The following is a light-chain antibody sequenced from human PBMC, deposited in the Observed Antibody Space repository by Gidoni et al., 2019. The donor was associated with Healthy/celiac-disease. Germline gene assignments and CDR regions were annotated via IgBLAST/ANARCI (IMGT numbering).Light chain of an antibody. CDR1: SSNIGSGYD. CDR2: VNS. V-gene: IGLV1-40*01. CDR3: QSYDSSLSGPVV. J-gene: IGLJ2*01. Sequence: QSVLTQPPSVSGAPGQRVTIPCTGSSSNIGSGYDVHWYQQLPGTAPKLLIYVNSNRPSGVPDRFSGSKSGTSASLAITGLQAEDEADYYCQSYDSSLSGPVVFGGGTKLTV.